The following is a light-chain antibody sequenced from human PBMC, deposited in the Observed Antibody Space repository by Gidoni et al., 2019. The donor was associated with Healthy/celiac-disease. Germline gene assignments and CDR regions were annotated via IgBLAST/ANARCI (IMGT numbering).Light chain of an antibody. V-gene: IGKV3-15*01. CDR1: QSVSSN. J-gene: IGKJ1*01. CDR2: SAS. CDR3: QLYNNWPPWT. Sequence: EIVMTQSPATLSVSPGERATLSCRASQSVSSNFACYQQKPGQAPRLLIYSASTRATGIPARFSGSGSGTEFTLTISSLQSEDCAVYYCQLYNNWPPWTFGQGTKVEIK.